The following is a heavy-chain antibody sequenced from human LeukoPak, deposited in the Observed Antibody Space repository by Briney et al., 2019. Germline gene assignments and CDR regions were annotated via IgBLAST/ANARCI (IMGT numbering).Heavy chain of an antibody. CDR2: ISDYNGKT. V-gene: IGHV1-18*04. CDR3: ERDVKGIAEAGTGAFDI. D-gene: IGHD6-13*01. J-gene: IGHJ3*02. Sequence: ASVTVSCKASGYTFTSYGSSWVQQAPGRGLEWMGWISDYNGKTNYAQKLQGRVTMTTDTSTSTAYMELRRLRSDDQAVYYCERDVKGIAEAGTGAFDIWGQGTMVTVSS. CDR1: GYTFTSYG.